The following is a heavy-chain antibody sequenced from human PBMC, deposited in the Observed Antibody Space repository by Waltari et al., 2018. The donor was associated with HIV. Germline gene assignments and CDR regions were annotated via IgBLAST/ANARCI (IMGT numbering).Heavy chain of an antibody. CDR1: GFTFDDYD. V-gene: IGHV3-9*01. CDR2: IRGIGGQI. CDR3: AGRKSIIVVAGGNDDFEI. D-gene: IGHD3-22*01. J-gene: IGHJ3*02. Sequence: EVQLVESGGGVVQPGMSLRLSCVGTGFTFDDYDRYWGGQVPGKGLEWVAGIRGIGGQIADADSVKARFTMSRDNAKKSLFLEMNSLRREDTAFYQCAGRKSIIVVAGGNDDFEIWGQGTKVTVSS.